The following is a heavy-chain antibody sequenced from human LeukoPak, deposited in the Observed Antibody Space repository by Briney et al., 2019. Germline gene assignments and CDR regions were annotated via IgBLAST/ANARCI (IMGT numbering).Heavy chain of an antibody. CDR3: ARVLLRYSLEY. Sequence: PSETLSLTCTVCGGSLSCYFWSWIRQPPGKGLEWIGYIYYSGSTNYNPSLKSRVTISVDTSKNQFSLKLTSVTAADTAVYYCARVLLRYSLEYWGPGTLVTVSS. CDR1: GGSLSCYF. CDR2: IYYSGST. V-gene: IGHV4-59*01. J-gene: IGHJ4*02.